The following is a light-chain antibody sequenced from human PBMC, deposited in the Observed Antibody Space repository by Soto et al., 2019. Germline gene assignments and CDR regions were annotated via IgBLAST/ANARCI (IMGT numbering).Light chain of an antibody. V-gene: IGKV3-11*01. CDR1: QSVSSY. Sequence: EGVLTQSPVTPSLSPGERATLSCRASQSVSSYLVWYQQKPGQAPRLLIYDVSNRATGIPARFSGSGSGTEFTLTISSLQSEDFAVYYCQQYYDWPITFGQGTRLEIK. CDR3: QQYYDWPIT. J-gene: IGKJ5*01. CDR2: DVS.